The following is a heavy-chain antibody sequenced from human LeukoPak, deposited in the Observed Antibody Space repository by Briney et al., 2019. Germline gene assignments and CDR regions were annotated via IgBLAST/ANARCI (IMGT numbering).Heavy chain of an antibody. J-gene: IGHJ4*02. Sequence: GGSLRLSCAASGFTFTSYAMSWVRQAPGKGLEWVSAISDSAYSTFYADSVKGRFTISRDDSQNTLYLQMSSLRAEDTAVYYCARDYPALGYCTSTTCSFFDYWGQGILVTVSS. D-gene: IGHD2-2*01. CDR3: ARDYPALGYCTSTTCSFFDY. CDR2: ISDSAYST. CDR1: GFTFTSYA. V-gene: IGHV3-23*01.